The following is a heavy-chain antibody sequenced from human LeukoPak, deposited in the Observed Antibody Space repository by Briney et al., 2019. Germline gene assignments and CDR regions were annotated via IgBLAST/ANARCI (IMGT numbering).Heavy chain of an antibody. Sequence: SEILSLTCGVSGYSIRSGYYWAWIRQSPGKGLEWIGSIYHRGNTLYNPSLKSRVTISVDTSKNHLSLELTSVTGADTAVYFCATAPSGIATTGNYYYYYYMDVWGKGTTVTVSS. CDR2: IYHRGNT. J-gene: IGHJ6*03. CDR1: GYSIRSGYY. CDR3: ATAPSGIATTGNYYYYYYMDV. V-gene: IGHV4-38-2*01. D-gene: IGHD1-1*01.